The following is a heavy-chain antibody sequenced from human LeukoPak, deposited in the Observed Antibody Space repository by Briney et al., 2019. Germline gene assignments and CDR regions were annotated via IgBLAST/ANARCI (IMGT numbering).Heavy chain of an antibody. CDR2: IYPGDSGT. V-gene: IGHV5-51*01. Sequence: GESLKISCKGSEYSFTNYWIAWVRQMPGKGLEWMGIIYPGDSGTRYSPSFQGQVTISADKSITTAYLQWSSLKASDTAMYYCARHQGGSNYGLDYWGQGTLVTGSS. D-gene: IGHD1-26*01. CDR3: ARHQGGSNYGLDY. CDR1: EYSFTNYW. J-gene: IGHJ4*02.